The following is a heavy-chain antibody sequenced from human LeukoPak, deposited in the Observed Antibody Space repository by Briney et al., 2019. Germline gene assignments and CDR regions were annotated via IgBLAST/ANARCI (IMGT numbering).Heavy chain of an antibody. CDR3: ARAPDSLQSDY. CDR2: ISSSSYI. CDR1: GFTFSSYS. D-gene: IGHD1-14*01. V-gene: IGHV3-21*01. Sequence: GGSLRLSCAASGFTFSSYSMNWVRQAPGKGLEWVSSISSSSYIYYADSVKGRFTISRDNAKNSLYLQMNSLRAEDTAVYYCARAPDSLQSDYWGQGTLVTVSS. J-gene: IGHJ4*02.